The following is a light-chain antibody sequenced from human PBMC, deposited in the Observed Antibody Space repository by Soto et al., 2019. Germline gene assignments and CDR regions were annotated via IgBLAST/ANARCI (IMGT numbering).Light chain of an antibody. Sequence: EIVLTQSPGTLSLSPGERATLSCRASQSVSSSYLAWYQQKPGQAPRLLIYGASSGATGIPDRFSGSGSGTDFTLTISRLEPEDFAMYYCQQYGSSLRAFGQGTKVEIK. CDR3: QQYGSSLRA. CDR1: QSVSSSY. J-gene: IGKJ1*01. V-gene: IGKV3-20*01. CDR2: GAS.